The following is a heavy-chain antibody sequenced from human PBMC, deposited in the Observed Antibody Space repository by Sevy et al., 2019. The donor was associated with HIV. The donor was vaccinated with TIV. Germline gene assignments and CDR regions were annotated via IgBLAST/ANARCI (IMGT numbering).Heavy chain of an antibody. J-gene: IGHJ4*02. D-gene: IGHD6-13*01. Sequence: GGSLRLSCAASGFTFSDYYMSWIRQAPGEGLEWVLYISSSGSTIYYADSVKGRFTISRDNTKNSLYLQMNSLRAEDTAMYYCARGRYSSSLYYFDYWGQGTLVTVSS. CDR1: GFTFSDYY. CDR3: ARGRYSSSLYYFDY. V-gene: IGHV3-11*01. CDR2: ISSSGSTI.